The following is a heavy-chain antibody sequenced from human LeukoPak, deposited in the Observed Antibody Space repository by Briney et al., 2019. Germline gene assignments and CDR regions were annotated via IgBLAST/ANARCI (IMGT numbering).Heavy chain of an antibody. CDR3: ARLYLSFFDY. D-gene: IGHD2-2*02. J-gene: IGHJ4*02. CDR2: INHSGST. Sequence: SETLSLTCTVSGGSISSYYWSWIRQPPGKGLEWIGEINHSGSTNYNPSLKSRVTISVDTSKNQFSLKLSSVTAADTAVYYCARLYLSFFDYWGQGTLVTVSS. V-gene: IGHV4-34*01. CDR1: GGSISSYY.